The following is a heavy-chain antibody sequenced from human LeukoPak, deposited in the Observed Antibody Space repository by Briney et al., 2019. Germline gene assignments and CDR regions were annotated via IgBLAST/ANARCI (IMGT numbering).Heavy chain of an antibody. D-gene: IGHD3-22*01. J-gene: IGHJ1*01. CDR3: ARGIYDSSDFEYFQH. CDR1: GGTFSSYA. Sequence: SVKVSCKASGGTFSSYAISWVRQAPGQGLEWMGGIIPIFGTTNYAQKFQDRVTITADKSTSTAYMELSSLRSEDTAVYYCARGIYDSSDFEYFQHWGQGTLVTVSS. V-gene: IGHV1-69*06. CDR2: IIPIFGTT.